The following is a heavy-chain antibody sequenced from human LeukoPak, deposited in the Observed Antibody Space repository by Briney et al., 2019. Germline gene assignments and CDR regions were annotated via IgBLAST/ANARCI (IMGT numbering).Heavy chain of an antibody. CDR3: AKGAEIVVVPAAQEN. Sequence: GGSLRLSCAASGFTFSSYGMHWVRQAPGKGLEWVAFIRYDGSNKYYADSVKGRFTISRDNSKNTLYLQMNSLRAEDTAVYYCAKGAEIVVVPAAQENWGQGTLVTVSS. D-gene: IGHD2-2*01. CDR1: GFTFSSYG. J-gene: IGHJ4*02. CDR2: IRYDGSNK. V-gene: IGHV3-30*02.